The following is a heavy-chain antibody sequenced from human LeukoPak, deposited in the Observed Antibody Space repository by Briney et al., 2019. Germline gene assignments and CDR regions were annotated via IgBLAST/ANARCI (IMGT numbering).Heavy chain of an antibody. CDR3: ASLQLVLPGWFDP. CDR2: ISYDGGNK. J-gene: IGHJ5*02. V-gene: IGHV3-30*04. CDR1: GFTFSSYT. D-gene: IGHD6-13*01. Sequence: PGGSLRLSCAASGFTFSSYTMSWVRQAPGRGLEWVAVISYDGGNKYYADSVKGRFTISRDNSKNTLYLQMNSLRAEDTAVYYCASLQLVLPGWFDPWGQGTLVTVSS.